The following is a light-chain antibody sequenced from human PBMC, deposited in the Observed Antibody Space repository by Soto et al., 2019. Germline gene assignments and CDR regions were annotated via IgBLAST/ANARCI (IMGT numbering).Light chain of an antibody. J-gene: IGKJ1*01. CDR3: QQLNSYPRT. Sequence: DIQLTQSPSFLSASVGDRVTITCRASQGIASLLAWYQQEPGKAPKVLIYAASTLEGGVPSRFSGSGSGTEFTLTISSLHPEDLATYYCQQLNSYPRTFGLGTKVEIK. CDR1: QGIASL. V-gene: IGKV1-9*01. CDR2: AAS.